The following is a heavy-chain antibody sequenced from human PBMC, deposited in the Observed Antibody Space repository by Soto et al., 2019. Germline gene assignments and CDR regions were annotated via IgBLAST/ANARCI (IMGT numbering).Heavy chain of an antibody. J-gene: IGHJ4*02. CDR1: GFTFSSYE. V-gene: IGHV3-48*03. Sequence: PGGSLRLSCAASGFTFSSYEMNWVRQAPGKGLEWVSYISSSGSTIYYADSVKGRFTISRDNAKNSLYLQMNSLRAEDTAVYYCARDKDYYDSSGYSYYFDYWGQGTLVTVSS. D-gene: IGHD3-22*01. CDR3: ARDKDYYDSSGYSYYFDY. CDR2: ISSSGSTI.